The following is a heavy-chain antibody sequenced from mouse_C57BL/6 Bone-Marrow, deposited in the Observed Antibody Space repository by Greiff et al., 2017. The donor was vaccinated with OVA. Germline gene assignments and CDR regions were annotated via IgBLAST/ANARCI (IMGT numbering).Heavy chain of an antibody. V-gene: IGHV1-53*01. CDR3: AREGAQATGYYFDY. D-gene: IGHD3-2*02. CDR1: GYTFTSYW. Sequence: QVQLQQPGTELVKPGASVKLSCKASGYTFTSYWMHWVKQRPGQGLEWIGNINPSNGGTNYNEKFKSKATLTVDKPSSTAYMQLSSLTSEDSAVYYCAREGAQATGYYFDYWGQGTTLTVSS. CDR2: INPSNGGT. J-gene: IGHJ2*01.